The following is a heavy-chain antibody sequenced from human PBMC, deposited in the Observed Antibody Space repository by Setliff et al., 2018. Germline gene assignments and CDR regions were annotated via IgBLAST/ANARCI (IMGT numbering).Heavy chain of an antibody. CDR2: IWDDGGNK. J-gene: IGHJ3*02. V-gene: IGHV3-33*08. D-gene: IGHD5-12*01. CDR1: GFTFSTYR. CDR3: TTHLKWLDAFDI. Sequence: PGGSLRLSGAASGFTFSTYRMHWVRQAPGKGLEWVAVIWDDGGNKYHADSVKGRFTISRDNSKNTLYLQMNSLKTEDTAVYYCTTHLKWLDAFDIWGQGTMVTVSS.